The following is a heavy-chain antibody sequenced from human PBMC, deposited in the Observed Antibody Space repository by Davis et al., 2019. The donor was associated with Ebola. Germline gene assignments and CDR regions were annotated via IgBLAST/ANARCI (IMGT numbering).Heavy chain of an antibody. Sequence: GGSLRLSCAASGFTFSSYAMSWVRQAPGKGLEWVSAISGSGGRTYYADSVKGWFTISRDNSKNTLYLQMNSLRAEDTAVYYCAKERDYAQVFIDYWGQGTLVTVSS. CDR3: AKERDYAQVFIDY. CDR1: GFTFSSYA. D-gene: IGHD4-17*01. J-gene: IGHJ4*02. V-gene: IGHV3-23*01. CDR2: ISGSGGRT.